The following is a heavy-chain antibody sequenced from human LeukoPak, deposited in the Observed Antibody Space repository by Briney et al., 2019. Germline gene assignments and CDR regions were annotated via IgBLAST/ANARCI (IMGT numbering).Heavy chain of an antibody. J-gene: IGHJ6*02. V-gene: IGHV4-59*01. D-gene: IGHD6-19*01. Sequence: PSETLSLTCTVSGGSISSYYWSWIRQPPGKGLEWIGYIYYSGSTNYNPSLKSRVTISVDTSKNQFSLKLSSVTAADTAVYYCARHHDSSGWGYYYYYGMDVWGQGTTVIVSS. CDR2: IYYSGST. CDR3: ARHHDSSGWGYYYYYGMDV. CDR1: GGSISSYY.